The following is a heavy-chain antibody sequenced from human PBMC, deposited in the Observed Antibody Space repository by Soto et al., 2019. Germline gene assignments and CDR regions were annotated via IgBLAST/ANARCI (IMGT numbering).Heavy chain of an antibody. J-gene: IGHJ4*02. CDR3: AKDYPGKIITMVRGVHFYFDY. CDR1: GFTFSSYA. Sequence: GGSLRLSCAASGFTFSSYAMSWVRQAPGKGLEWVSAISGSGGSTYYADSVKGRFTISRDNSKNTLYLQMNSLRAEDTAVYYCAKDYPGKIITMVRGVHFYFDYWGQGTLVTVSS. V-gene: IGHV3-23*01. CDR2: ISGSGGST. D-gene: IGHD3-10*01.